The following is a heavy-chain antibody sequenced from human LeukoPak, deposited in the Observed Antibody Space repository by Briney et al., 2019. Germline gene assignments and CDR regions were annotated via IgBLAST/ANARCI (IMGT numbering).Heavy chain of an antibody. D-gene: IGHD3-3*01. J-gene: IGHJ5*02. CDR2: IIPIFGTA. CDR3: ARSPRGGITIFGVPPRWFDP. V-gene: IGHV1-69*13. Sequence: SVKVSCKASGGTFSSYAISWVRQAPRQGLEWMGGIIPIFGTANYAQKFQGRVTITADESTSTAYMELSSLRSEDTAVYYCARSPRGGITIFGVPPRWFDPWGQGTLVTVSS. CDR1: GGTFSSYA.